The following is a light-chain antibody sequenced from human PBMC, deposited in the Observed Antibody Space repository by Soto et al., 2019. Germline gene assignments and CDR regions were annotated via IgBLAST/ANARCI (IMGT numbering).Light chain of an antibody. CDR2: DVS. Sequence: QSALTQPASVSGSPGQSITISCTGTSSDVGGYNYDSWYQQHPGKAPKLMIYDVSNRPSGVSNRFSGSKSGNTASLTISGLQAEDEADYYCSSYTSSRGVFGTGTKLTVL. CDR1: SSDVGGYNY. CDR3: SSYTSSRGV. J-gene: IGLJ1*01. V-gene: IGLV2-14*01.